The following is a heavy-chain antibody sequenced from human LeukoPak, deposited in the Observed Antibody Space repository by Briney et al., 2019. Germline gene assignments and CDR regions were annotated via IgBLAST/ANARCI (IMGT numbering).Heavy chain of an antibody. V-gene: IGHV5-51*01. Sequence: GESLQISCKGSASHFTNYWIGWVRQLPGKGLEWMGIIYPGDSDTKYSPSFQGQVTISADKSISTAYLQWSSLKASDTAMYYCARLVRDYGDYFGWFDPWGQGTLVTVSS. CDR3: ARLVRDYGDYFGWFDP. CDR2: IYPGDSDT. D-gene: IGHD4-17*01. J-gene: IGHJ5*02. CDR1: ASHFTNYW.